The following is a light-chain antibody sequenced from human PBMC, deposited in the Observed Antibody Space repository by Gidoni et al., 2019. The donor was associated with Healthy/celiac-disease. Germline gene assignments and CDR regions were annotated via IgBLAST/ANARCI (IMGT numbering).Light chain of an antibody. CDR1: QSISSY. J-gene: IGKJ2*01. Sequence: IQMTQSPSSLSASVGDRVTITCRASQSISSYLNWYQQKPGKAPKLLIYAASSLQSGVPSRFSGRGSGTDFTLTISSLQPEDFATYYCQQSYSNPYTFGQGTKLEIK. CDR3: QQSYSNPYT. V-gene: IGKV1-39*01. CDR2: AAS.